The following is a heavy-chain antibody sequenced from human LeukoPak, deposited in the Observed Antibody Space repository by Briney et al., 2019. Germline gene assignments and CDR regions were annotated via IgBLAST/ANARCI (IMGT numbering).Heavy chain of an antibody. CDR3: AKGRGLRYFDWLLGN. V-gene: IGHV3-9*03. Sequence: PGGSLRLSCVASGFTFDDYAMHWVRQAPGKGLEWVSGISWNSVNIGYADSVKGRFTISRDNAKNSLYLQMNSLRAEDMALYYCAKGRGLRYFDWLLGNWGQGTLVTVSS. D-gene: IGHD3-9*01. CDR2: ISWNSVNI. CDR1: GFTFDDYA. J-gene: IGHJ4*02.